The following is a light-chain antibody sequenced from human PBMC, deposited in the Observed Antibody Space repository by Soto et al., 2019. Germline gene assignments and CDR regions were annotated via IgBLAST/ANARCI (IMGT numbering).Light chain of an antibody. CDR2: DAS. V-gene: IGKV1-33*01. CDR3: QQYNSYSQT. J-gene: IGKJ1*01. Sequence: DIQMTQSPSSLSASVGDRITITCRASQDISNYLNWYQQKPGKAPNLLIYDASNLETGVPSRFSGSGSGTHFSFTISSLQPEDFATYYCQQYNSYSQTFGQGTKVEIK. CDR1: QDISNY.